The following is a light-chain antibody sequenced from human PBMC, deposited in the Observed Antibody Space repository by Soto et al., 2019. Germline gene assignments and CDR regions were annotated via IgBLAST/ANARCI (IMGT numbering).Light chain of an antibody. V-gene: IGKV3-11*01. J-gene: IGKJ5*01. CDR3: QQRTRWPMT. Sequence: EIVLTQSPATLSVSPGERVTLSRMASQNLHSFLNWYQQRPGQAPRPLIYDGSKRAAGVPDRISGDGSGTDYTLTISSLEPEDFAVYYCQQRTRWPMTFGQGTRLEIK. CDR2: DGS. CDR1: QNLHSF.